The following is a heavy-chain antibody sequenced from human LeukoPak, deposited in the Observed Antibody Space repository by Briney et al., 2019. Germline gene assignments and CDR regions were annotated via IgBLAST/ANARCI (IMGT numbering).Heavy chain of an antibody. J-gene: IGHJ4*02. Sequence: ASVKVSCKASGNIFTTYALNWVRQAPGQGLEWMGWIDTNTGDPTYAQGFTGRFVFSLDTSVNTAYLQISSLKAEDTAVYYCARDQDRGYDFSFDYWGQGSLVTVSS. D-gene: IGHD5-12*01. CDR2: IDTNTGDP. CDR3: ARDQDRGYDFSFDY. CDR1: GNIFTTYA. V-gene: IGHV7-4-1*02.